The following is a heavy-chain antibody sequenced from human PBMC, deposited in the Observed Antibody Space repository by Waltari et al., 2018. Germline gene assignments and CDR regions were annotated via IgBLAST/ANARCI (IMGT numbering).Heavy chain of an antibody. V-gene: IGHV4-4*07. Sequence: QVQLQESGPGLVKPSETLSLTCTVSGGSISSYYWSWIRQPAGKGLEWIGRIYTSGSTNYNPSLKSRVTMSVDTSKNQFSLKLSSVTAADTAVYYCARSPPIRGSGYFGNFDYWGQGTLVTVSS. D-gene: IGHD3-3*01. J-gene: IGHJ4*02. CDR2: IYTSGST. CDR1: GGSISSYY. CDR3: ARSPPIRGSGYFGNFDY.